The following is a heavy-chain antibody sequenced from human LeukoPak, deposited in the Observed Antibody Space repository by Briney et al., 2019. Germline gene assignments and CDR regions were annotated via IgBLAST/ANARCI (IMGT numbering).Heavy chain of an antibody. CDR3: ARAPSEIGGYYPEYFRH. Sequence: PGGSLRLSCAASGFTFSSYWMHWVRQAPGKGLVWVSRIKSDGSTNYADSVKGRFTISRDNAKNTVSLQMNSLRAEDTGVCYCARAPSEIGGYYPEYFRHWGQGTLATVSS. CDR1: GFTFSSYW. J-gene: IGHJ1*01. V-gene: IGHV3-74*01. CDR2: IKSDGST. D-gene: IGHD3-22*01.